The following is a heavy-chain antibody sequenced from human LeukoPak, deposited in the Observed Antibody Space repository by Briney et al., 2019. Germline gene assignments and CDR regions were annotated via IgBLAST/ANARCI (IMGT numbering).Heavy chain of an antibody. CDR2: ISGSGGST. CDR3: AKGAGFDTAMGGRLDV. CDR1: GFTFSSFA. V-gene: IGHV3-23*01. J-gene: IGHJ6*02. D-gene: IGHD5-18*01. Sequence: PGGSLRLSCAASGFTFSSFAMSWVRQAPGKGLEWVSRISGSGGSTYYADSVKGRFTISRDSSKNTLYLQMNSLRAEDTAEYYCAKGAGFDTAMGGRLDVWGQGTTVTVSS.